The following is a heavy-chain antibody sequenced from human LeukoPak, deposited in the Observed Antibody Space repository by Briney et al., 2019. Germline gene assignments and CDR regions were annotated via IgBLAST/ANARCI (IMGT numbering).Heavy chain of an antibody. D-gene: IGHD2-2*01. CDR3: ARSLGYCSSTSCYEDTMDV. CDR2: ITPNSGGT. CDR1: GYTFTGYY. V-gene: IGHV1-2*02. J-gene: IGHJ6*02. Sequence: RASVKVSCKASGYTFTGYYMHWVRQAPGQGLEWMGWITPNSGGTNYAQKFQGRVTMTRDTSISTAYMELSRLRSDDTAVYYCARSLGYCSSTSCYEDTMDVWGQGTTVTVSS.